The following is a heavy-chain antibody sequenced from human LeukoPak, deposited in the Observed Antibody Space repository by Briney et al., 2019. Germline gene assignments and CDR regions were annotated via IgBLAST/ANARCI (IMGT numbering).Heavy chain of an antibody. D-gene: IGHD3-10*01. CDR1: GFTFSTYG. J-gene: IGHJ4*02. CDR2: ISYDGGTK. V-gene: IGHV3-30*03. Sequence: GGSLRLSCTASGFTFSTYGMHWVRQAPGKGLEWVTLISYDGGTKYYSDSVKGRFTLSRDNSKNTLYLQMNSLRAEDTAVYYCARGYGSGSRYWGQGTLVTVSS. CDR3: ARGYGSGSRY.